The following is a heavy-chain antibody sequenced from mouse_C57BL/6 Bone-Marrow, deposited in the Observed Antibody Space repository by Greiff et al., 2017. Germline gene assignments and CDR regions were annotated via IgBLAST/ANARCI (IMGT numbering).Heavy chain of an antibody. CDR3: ARDGSSPLDY. J-gene: IGHJ2*01. CDR1: GYSFTGYF. D-gene: IGHD1-1*01. CDR2: INPYNGDT. V-gene: IGHV1-20*01. Sequence: EVQLVESGPELVKPGDSVKISCKASGYSFTGYFMNWVMQSHGKSLEWIGRINPYNGDTFYNQKFKGKATLTVDKSSSTAHMELRSLTSEDSAVYYCARDGSSPLDYWGQGTTLTVSS.